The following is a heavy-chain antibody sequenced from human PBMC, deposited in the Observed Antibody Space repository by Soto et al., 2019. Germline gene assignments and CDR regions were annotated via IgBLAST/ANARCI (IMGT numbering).Heavy chain of an antibody. CDR2: INSDGSTT. D-gene: IGHD3-10*01. J-gene: IGHJ4*02. V-gene: IGHV3-74*01. Sequence: EVQLVESGGGLVQPGGSLRLSCGASGFTLRSYWMHWVRQAPGKGLVWVSNINSDGSTTNYADSVKGRFTISRDNSKNTLYLPMNSLRADDTAVYFCATLCSSVSSLDHWGQGTLVTVSS. CDR1: GFTLRSYW. CDR3: ATLCSSVSSLDH.